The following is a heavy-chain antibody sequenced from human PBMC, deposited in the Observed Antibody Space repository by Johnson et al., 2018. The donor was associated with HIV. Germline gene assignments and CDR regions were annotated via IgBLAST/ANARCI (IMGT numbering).Heavy chain of an antibody. Sequence: QVQLVESGGGLVQPGGSLRLSCAASGFAFRTYWMVWVRQVPGTGLEWVAVISYDGSDKYYADSVKGRFTISRDNSKNTLYLQMNSLRAEDTAVYYCASQRCKQGDAFDIWGQGTMVTVSS. D-gene: IGHD2-8*01. CDR2: ISYDGSDK. CDR3: ASQRCKQGDAFDI. CDR1: GFAFRTYW. V-gene: IGHV3-30*03. J-gene: IGHJ3*02.